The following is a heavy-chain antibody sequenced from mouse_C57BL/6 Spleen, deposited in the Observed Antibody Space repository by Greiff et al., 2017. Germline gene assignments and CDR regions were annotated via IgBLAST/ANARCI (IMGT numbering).Heavy chain of an antibody. D-gene: IGHD2-3*01. J-gene: IGHJ1*03. Sequence: EVNVVESEGGLVQPGSSMKLSCTASGFTFSDYYMAWVRQVPEKGLEWVANINYDGSSTYYLDSLKSRFIISRDTAKNTLYLQMSSLKSEDTATYYCSRVHYDGYWYFDVWGTGTTVTVSS. V-gene: IGHV5-16*01. CDR2: INYDGSST. CDR1: GFTFSDYY. CDR3: SRVHYDGYWYFDV.